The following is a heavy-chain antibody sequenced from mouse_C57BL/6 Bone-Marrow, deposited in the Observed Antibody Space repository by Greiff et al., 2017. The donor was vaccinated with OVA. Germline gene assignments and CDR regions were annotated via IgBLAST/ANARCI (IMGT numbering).Heavy chain of an antibody. J-gene: IGHJ1*03. CDR1: GYTFTSYW. CDR3: ARRYYGSSYWYFDV. V-gene: IGHV1-55*01. CDR2: IYPGSGST. D-gene: IGHD1-1*01. Sequence: QVQLQQPGAELVKPGASVKMSCKASGYTFTSYWINWVKQRPGQGLEWIGEIYPGSGSTNYNEKFKSKATVTVDTSSSTAYMQLSSLTSEDSAVYYCARRYYGSSYWYFDVWGTGTTITVSA.